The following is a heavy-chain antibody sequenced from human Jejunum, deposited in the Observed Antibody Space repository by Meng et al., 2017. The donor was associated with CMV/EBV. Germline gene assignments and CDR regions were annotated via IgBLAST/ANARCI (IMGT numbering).Heavy chain of an antibody. CDR3: ARGAVDCSSTSCFSGFFDL. Sequence: DDYAMHGVRQVSGKGLEWVSGISWNSGDIGYADSVRGRFTISRDNAGNSLDLQMNSLRAEDTAVYYCARGAVDCSSTSCFSGFFDLWGQGTLVTVSS. V-gene: IGHV3-9*01. J-gene: IGHJ4*02. CDR1: DDYA. CDR2: ISWNSGDI. D-gene: IGHD2-2*01.